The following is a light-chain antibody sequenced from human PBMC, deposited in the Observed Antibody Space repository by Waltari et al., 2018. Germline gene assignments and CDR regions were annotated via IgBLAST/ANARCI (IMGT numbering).Light chain of an antibody. CDR1: QSVTSV. CDR3: QHYLRLPVT. Sequence: EIVLTQSPGTLSLSPGESATLSCRTIQSVTSVLAWYQQKPGQAPRLLIYGASNRATGIPDRFSGSGSGTDFSLTISSLEAEDFAVYYCQHYLRLPVTFGQGTKVEVK. V-gene: IGKV3-20*01. CDR2: GAS. J-gene: IGKJ1*01.